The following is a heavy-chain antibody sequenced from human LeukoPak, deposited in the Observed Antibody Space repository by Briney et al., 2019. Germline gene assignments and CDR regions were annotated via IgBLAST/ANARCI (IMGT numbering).Heavy chain of an antibody. D-gene: IGHD3-10*01. J-gene: IGHJ5*02. Sequence: GGSLRLSCAASGFTFSSYAMSWVRQAPGKGLEWVSTITGSGGSTYYADSVKGRFTISRDNSKNTLYVQMNSLRAEDTAVYCCAKGPYGSGTYNWFDPWGQGTLVTVSS. CDR2: ITGSGGST. V-gene: IGHV3-23*01. CDR3: AKGPYGSGTYNWFDP. CDR1: GFTFSSYA.